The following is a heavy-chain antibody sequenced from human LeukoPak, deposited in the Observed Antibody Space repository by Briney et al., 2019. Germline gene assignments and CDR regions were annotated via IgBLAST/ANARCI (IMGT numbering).Heavy chain of an antibody. CDR1: GGSISSYY. CDR2: IYYSGST. J-gene: IGHJ3*02. V-gene: IGHV4-59*08. D-gene: IGHD3-22*01. CDR3: ARHLPYYYDSSGYHDAFDI. Sequence: SETLSLTCTVSGGSISSYYWSWIRQPPGKGLEWIGYIYYSGSTNYNPSLKSRVTISVDTSKNQFSLKLSSVTAADTAVYYCARHLPYYYDSSGYHDAFDIWGQGTMVTVSS.